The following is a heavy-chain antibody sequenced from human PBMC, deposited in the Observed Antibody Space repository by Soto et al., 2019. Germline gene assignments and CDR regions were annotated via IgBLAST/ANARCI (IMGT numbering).Heavy chain of an antibody. CDR1: GGSISSYY. CDR2: IYYSGST. J-gene: IGHJ4*02. D-gene: IGHD6-6*01. V-gene: IGHV4-59*08. Sequence: SETLSLTCTVSGGSISSYYWSWIRQPPGKGLEWIGYIYYSGSTNYNPSLKSRVTISVDTSKNQFSLKLSSVTAADTAVYYCARAQSFIAARPFDYWGQGTLVTVSS. CDR3: ARAQSFIAARPFDY.